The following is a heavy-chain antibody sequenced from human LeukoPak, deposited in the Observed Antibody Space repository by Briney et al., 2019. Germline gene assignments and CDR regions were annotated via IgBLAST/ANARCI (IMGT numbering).Heavy chain of an antibody. V-gene: IGHV3-48*01. CDR2: ISSSSSTV. CDR3: ARDFSDDSSGYYGELDY. CDR1: GFTVSSNY. J-gene: IGHJ4*02. D-gene: IGHD3-22*01. Sequence: GGSLRLSCAASGFTVSSNYMSWVRQAPGKGLEWVSYISSSSSTVYYADSVKGRFTISRDNAKNSLYLQMNGLRAEDTAVYYCARDFSDDSSGYYGELDYWGQGTLVTVSS.